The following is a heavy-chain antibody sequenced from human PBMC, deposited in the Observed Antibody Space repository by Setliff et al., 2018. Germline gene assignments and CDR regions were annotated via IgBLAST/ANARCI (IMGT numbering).Heavy chain of an antibody. CDR1: GYIFTSYG. D-gene: IGHD5-18*01. CDR3: ARAPSVELVTIRTNSWFTY. CDR2: ISAYNGNT. V-gene: IGHV1-18*01. Sequence: ASVKVSCKTSGYIFTSYGISWVRLAPGQGLEWMGWISAYNGNTNYAQKFQGRVTLTTDTSTSTAYMELRSLTSDDSAFYYCARAPSVELVTIRTNSWFTYWGQGTLVTVSS. J-gene: IGHJ4*02.